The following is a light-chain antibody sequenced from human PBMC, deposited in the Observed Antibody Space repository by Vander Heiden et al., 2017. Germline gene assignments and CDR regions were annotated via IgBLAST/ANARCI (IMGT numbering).Light chain of an antibody. J-gene: IGLJ1*01. Sequence: SSELTQDPAVSVALGQTVRITCQGDSLRSYYASWYPQKPGQAPVLVIYGKNSRPSGIPDRFSGSSSGNTASLTITGAQAEDEADYYCNSRDSSGNHYVFGTGTKVTVL. CDR1: SLRSYY. CDR2: GKN. V-gene: IGLV3-19*01. CDR3: NSRDSSGNHYV.